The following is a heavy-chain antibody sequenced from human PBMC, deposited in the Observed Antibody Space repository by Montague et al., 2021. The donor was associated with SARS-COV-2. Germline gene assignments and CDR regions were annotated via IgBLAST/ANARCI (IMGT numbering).Heavy chain of an antibody. CDR3: AKNGGAHGLDV. CDR1: GFTFSNIW. J-gene: IGHJ6*02. CDR2: IKPDESEK. D-gene: IGHD4-23*01. Sequence: SLRLSCAASGFTFSNIWMSWVRQAPGKGLEWVANIKPDESEKNYVDSVKGRFSISRDNAKNSLYLQMDNLRAEYTAIYYCAKNGGAHGLDVWGQGTSVSVSS. V-gene: IGHV3-7*01.